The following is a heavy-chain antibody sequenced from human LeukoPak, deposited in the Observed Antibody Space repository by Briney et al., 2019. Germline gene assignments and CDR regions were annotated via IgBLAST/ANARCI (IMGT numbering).Heavy chain of an antibody. J-gene: IGHJ4*02. Sequence: PGGSLRLSCAASGFTFSSYSMNWVRQAPGKGLEWVSSISSSSSYIYYADSVKGRFTISRDNAKNSLYLQMNSLRAEDMAVYYCAREFSSSWCFDYWGQGTLVTVSS. CDR3: AREFSSSWCFDY. CDR1: GFTFSSYS. V-gene: IGHV3-21*01. D-gene: IGHD6-13*01. CDR2: ISSSSSYI.